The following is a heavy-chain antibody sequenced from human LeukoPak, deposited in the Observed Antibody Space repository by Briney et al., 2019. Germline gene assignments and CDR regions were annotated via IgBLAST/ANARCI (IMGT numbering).Heavy chain of an antibody. Sequence: GGSLRLSCEASGFTLRSHWMHWVRQAPGKGLVWVSRIDTDGSTTIYADSVKGRFTISRDNAKNTLYLQMNSLRDEDTAVYYCVRIEMGTMRPDYWGQGTLVTVSS. CDR3: VRIEMGTMRPDY. J-gene: IGHJ4*02. CDR1: GFTLRSHW. CDR2: IDTDGSTT. D-gene: IGHD5-24*01. V-gene: IGHV3-74*01.